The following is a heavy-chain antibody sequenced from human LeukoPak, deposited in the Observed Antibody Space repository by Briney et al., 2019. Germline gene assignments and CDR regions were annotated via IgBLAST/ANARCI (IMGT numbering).Heavy chain of an antibody. V-gene: IGHV1-8*01. CDR3: TRDSSGSSVGTGFDY. CDR1: GYTFASYD. D-gene: IGHD1-26*01. J-gene: IGHJ4*02. Sequence: ASVKVSCKAAGYTFASYDINWVRQATGQGLEWMGWMHPHSGNTGYAQTFQGRVTMTTNISTSTAYMELSSLRYEDMAVYYCTRDSSGSSVGTGFDYWGQGTLVTVSS. CDR2: MHPHSGNT.